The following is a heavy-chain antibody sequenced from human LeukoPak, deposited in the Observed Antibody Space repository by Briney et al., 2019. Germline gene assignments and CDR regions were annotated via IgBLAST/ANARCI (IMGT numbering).Heavy chain of an antibody. V-gene: IGHV4-61*10. Sequence: PSETLSLTCTVSGGSISSGSYYWSWIRQPAGKGLEWIGYIYYSGSTNYNPSLKSRVTISVDTSKNQFSLKLSSVTAADTAVYYCAGSYSGSYYYYMDVWGKGTTVTISS. CDR1: GGSISSGSYY. J-gene: IGHJ6*03. CDR3: AGSYSGSYYYYMDV. D-gene: IGHD1-26*01. CDR2: IYYSGST.